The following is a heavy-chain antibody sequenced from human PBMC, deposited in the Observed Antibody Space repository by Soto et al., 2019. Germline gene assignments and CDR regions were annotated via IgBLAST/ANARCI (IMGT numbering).Heavy chain of an antibody. D-gene: IGHD3-10*01. CDR3: ARDRPSGKPPKSSFDY. CDR1: GFTFSSYA. V-gene: IGHV3-30-3*01. Sequence: QVQLVESGGGVVQPGRSLRLSCAASGFTFSSYAMHWVRQAPGKGLEWVAVISYDGSNKYYADSVKGRFTISRDNSKNTLYLPMNSLRAEDTAVYYCARDRPSGKPPKSSFDYWGQGTLVTVSS. J-gene: IGHJ4*02. CDR2: ISYDGSNK.